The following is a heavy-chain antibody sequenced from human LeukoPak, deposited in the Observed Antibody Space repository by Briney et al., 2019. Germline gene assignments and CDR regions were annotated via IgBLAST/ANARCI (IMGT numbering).Heavy chain of an antibody. Sequence: GQPLKISCKGSGYIFTSYRIGRVRQPPGKGLAWMWIISPADSDTTYSPSFQGQVTISADKSISQASLEWSSSKASDTSMYYCAGYGSGSYEGFHIGSQGTMASVAS. CDR2: ISPADSDT. J-gene: IGHJ3*02. D-gene: IGHD3-10*01. CDR1: GYIFTSYR. CDR3: AGYGSGSYEGFHI. V-gene: IGHV5-51*01.